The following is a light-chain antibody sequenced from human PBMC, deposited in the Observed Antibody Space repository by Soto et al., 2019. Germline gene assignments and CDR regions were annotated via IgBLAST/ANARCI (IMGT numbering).Light chain of an antibody. V-gene: IGLV1-40*01. CDR1: SSNIGAGYD. Sequence: QSVLTQPPSVSGAPGQRVTISCTGSSSNIGAGYDVQWYQQLPGAAPRLLIFGNTNRPSGVPDRFSGSRSATSASLAISGLQAEDEAAYYCQSYDISLSVSVVFGGGTKLTVL. J-gene: IGLJ2*01. CDR2: GNT. CDR3: QSYDISLSVSVV.